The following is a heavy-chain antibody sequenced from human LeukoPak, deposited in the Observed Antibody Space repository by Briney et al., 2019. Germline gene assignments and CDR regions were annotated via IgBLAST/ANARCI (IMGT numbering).Heavy chain of an antibody. CDR2: ISSSGSTI. CDR1: GFTFSDYY. CDR3: AGGVVVPAAVEY. V-gene: IGHV3-11*01. D-gene: IGHD2-2*01. Sequence: KPGGSLRLSCAASGFTFSDYYMSWIRQAPGKGLEWVSYISSSGSTIYYADSVKGRFAISRDNAKNSLYLQMNSLRAEDTAVYYCAGGVVVPAAVEYWGQGTLVTVSS. J-gene: IGHJ4*02.